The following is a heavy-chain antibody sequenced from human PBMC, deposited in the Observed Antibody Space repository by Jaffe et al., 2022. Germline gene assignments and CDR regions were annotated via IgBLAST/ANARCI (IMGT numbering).Heavy chain of an antibody. CDR1: GFTFSSYW. V-gene: IGHV3-7*01. J-gene: IGHJ5*02. Sequence: EVQLVESGGGLVQPGGSLRLSCAASGFTFSSYWMSWVRQAPGKGLEWVANIKQDGSEKYYVDSVKGRFTISRDNAKNSLYLQMNSLRAEDTAVYYCARYDYIWGSRSGWFDPWGQGTLVTVSS. D-gene: IGHD3-16*01. CDR2: IKQDGSEK. CDR3: ARYDYIWGSRSGWFDP.